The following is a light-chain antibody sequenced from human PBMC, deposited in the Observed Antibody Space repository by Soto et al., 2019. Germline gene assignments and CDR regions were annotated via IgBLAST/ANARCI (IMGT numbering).Light chain of an antibody. J-gene: IGKJ4*01. CDR2: GAS. CDR3: QQYNNWPRAT. Sequence: EIVMTQSPATLSVSPGERATLSCRASQSVSSNLAWYQQKPGQAPRLLIYGASIRATGFPARFSGSGSGTEFNITISSLQSEDSAVYYCQQYNNWPRATFGGGTKVDI. CDR1: QSVSSN. V-gene: IGKV3-15*01.